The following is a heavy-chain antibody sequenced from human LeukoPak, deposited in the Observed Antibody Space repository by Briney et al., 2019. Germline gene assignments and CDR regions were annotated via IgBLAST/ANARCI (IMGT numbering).Heavy chain of an antibody. CDR1: GGSITGYY. V-gene: IGHV4-59*08. Sequence: SETLSLTCNVSGGSITGYYWSWVRQSPGKGLECIGYIYHSGSTNYNPSLKSRVTLSVDTSKEQISLKLNSVTAADTAVYYCARRPIVPGVDNYYYYMDVWGEGATVIVSS. CDR2: IYHSGST. D-gene: IGHD5-12*01. J-gene: IGHJ6*03. CDR3: ARRPIVPGVDNYYYYMDV.